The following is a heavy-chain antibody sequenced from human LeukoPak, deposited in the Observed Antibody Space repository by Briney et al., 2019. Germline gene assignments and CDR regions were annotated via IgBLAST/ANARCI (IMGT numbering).Heavy chain of an antibody. CDR3: ARAPSKGSSAPRGYYYYYYGMDV. J-gene: IGHJ6*02. D-gene: IGHD6-19*01. V-gene: IGHV1-46*01. CDR2: INPSGGTT. Sequence: ASVKVSCKASGYTFTSYYMHWVRQAPGQGLEWMAIINPSGGTTSYAQKFQGRVTMTRNTSISTAYMELSSLRSEDTAVYYCARAPSKGSSAPRGYYYYYYGMDVWGQGTTVTVSS. CDR1: GYTFTSYY.